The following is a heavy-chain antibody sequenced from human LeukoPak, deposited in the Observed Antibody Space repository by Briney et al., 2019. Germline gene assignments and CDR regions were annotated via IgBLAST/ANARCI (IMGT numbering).Heavy chain of an antibody. V-gene: IGHV3-48*01. Sequence: GGSLRLSCAASGFTFSSYNMNWVRQAPGKGLEWVSFISSSSSTTYYTDSVEGRFTISRDNAKNSLYLQMNSLRVGDTAVYYCARDERGGGATDFDYWGQGTLVTVSS. CDR1: GFTFSSYN. CDR3: ARDERGGGATDFDY. J-gene: IGHJ4*02. D-gene: IGHD1-26*01. CDR2: ISSSSSTT.